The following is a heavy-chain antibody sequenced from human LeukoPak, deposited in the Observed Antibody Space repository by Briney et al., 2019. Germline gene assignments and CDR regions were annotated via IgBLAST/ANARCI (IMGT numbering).Heavy chain of an antibody. V-gene: IGHV3-33*01. J-gene: IGHJ5*02. CDR1: GITFSSFG. CDR2: IWYDGSNK. CDR3: ARDGTQTAGPFDP. D-gene: IGHD1/OR15-1a*01. Sequence: GGSLRLSCAASGITFSSFGMHWVRQAPGKGLEWVAFIWYDGSNKYYADSVKGRFTIFRENSKNTLYLQMNSLRVEDTAVYYCARDGTQTAGPFDPWGQGTLVTVSS.